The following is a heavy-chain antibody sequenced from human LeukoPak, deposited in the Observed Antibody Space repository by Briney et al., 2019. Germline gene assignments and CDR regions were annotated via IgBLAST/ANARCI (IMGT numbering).Heavy chain of an antibody. CDR3: ARRKYYYYMDV. V-gene: IGHV4-59*01. CDR2: IHYSGST. Sequence: SETLSLTCTVSGGSISSYYWSWIRQPPGKGLEWIGYIHYSGSTNYNPSLKSRVTISVDTSTNQFSLKLSSVTAADTAVYYCARRKYYYYMDVWGKGTTVTVSS. J-gene: IGHJ6*03. CDR1: GGSISSYY.